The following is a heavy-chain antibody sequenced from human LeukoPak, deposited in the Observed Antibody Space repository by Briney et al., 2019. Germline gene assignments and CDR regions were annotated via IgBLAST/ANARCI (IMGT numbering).Heavy chain of an antibody. CDR2: MNPNSGNT. D-gene: IGHD3-22*01. CDR3: AREGYYDSSGYYNDAFDI. CDR1: GYTFTSYD. J-gene: IGHJ3*02. Sequence: ASVKVSCKASGYTFTSYDINWVRQATGQGLEWMGWMNPNSGNTVYAQKFQGRVTITRNTSISTAYMELSSLRSEDTAVYYCAREGYYDSSGYYNDAFDIWGQGTMVTVSS. V-gene: IGHV1-8*03.